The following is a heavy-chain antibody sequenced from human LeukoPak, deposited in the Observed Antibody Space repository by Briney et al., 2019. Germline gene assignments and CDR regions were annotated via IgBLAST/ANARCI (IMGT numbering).Heavy chain of an antibody. CDR2: INPNSGGT. V-gene: IGHV1-2*02. Sequence: ASVKVSCKASGYTFTGYYMHWVRQAPGQGLEWMGWINPNSGGTNYAQKFQGRVTMTRDTSISTAYMELRSLRSDDTAVYYCARAATDYYDSSGYYPADWGQGTLVTVSS. CDR1: GYTFTGYY. D-gene: IGHD3-22*01. J-gene: IGHJ4*02. CDR3: ARAATDYYDSSGYYPAD.